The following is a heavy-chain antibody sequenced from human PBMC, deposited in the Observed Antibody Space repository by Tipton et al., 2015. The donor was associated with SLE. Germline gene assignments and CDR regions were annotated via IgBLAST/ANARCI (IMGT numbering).Heavy chain of an antibody. CDR2: IYSGGST. CDR1: GFTVSSNY. J-gene: IGHJ4*02. CDR3: ARAMVRAEWYFDY. Sequence: GSLRLSCAASGFTVSSNYMSWVRQAPGKGLEWVSVIYSGGSTYYADSVKGRFTISRDNSKNPLYLQMNSLRAEERAVYYCARAMVRAEWYFDYWGQGPLVTVSS. V-gene: IGHV3-53*01. D-gene: IGHD3-10*01.